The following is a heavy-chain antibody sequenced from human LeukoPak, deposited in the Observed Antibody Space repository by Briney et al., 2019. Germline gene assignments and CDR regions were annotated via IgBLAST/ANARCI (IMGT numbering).Heavy chain of an antibody. V-gene: IGHV1-18*04. J-gene: IGHJ4*02. CDR3: ARDRYGYCGGGSCFLFDY. CDR2: IRTEIGNT. Sequence: PGASVKVSCKASGYSFHDFGISWVRQAPGQGLEWIGWIRTEIGNTNYAQRLQGRVTMTRDTSTSTVYMELTSLTSDDTAVYYCARDRYGYCGGGSCFLFDYWGQGTLVTVSS. CDR1: GYSFHDFG. D-gene: IGHD2-15*01.